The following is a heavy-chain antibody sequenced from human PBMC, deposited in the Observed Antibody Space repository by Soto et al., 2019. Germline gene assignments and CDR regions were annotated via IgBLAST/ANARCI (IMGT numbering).Heavy chain of an antibody. J-gene: IGHJ4*02. CDR3: ARGPYNYVGGVNPLAY. V-gene: IGHV4-31*03. CDR2: IYYSGST. Sequence: PSETLSLTCTVSGGSISSGGYYWSWIRQHPGKGLEWIGYIYYSGSTYYNPSLKSRVTISVDTSKNQFSLKLSSVTAAETAVYYCARGPYNYVGGVNPLAYGGQEPRVPVS. D-gene: IGHD3-16*01. CDR1: GGSISSGGYY.